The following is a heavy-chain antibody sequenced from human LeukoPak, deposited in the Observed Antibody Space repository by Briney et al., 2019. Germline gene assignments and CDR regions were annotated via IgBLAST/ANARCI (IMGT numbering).Heavy chain of an antibody. V-gene: IGHV1-2*02. D-gene: IGHD3-22*01. J-gene: IGHJ6*03. Sequence: ASVKVSCKASGYTFTGYYMHWVRQAPGQGLEWMGWINPNSGGTNYAQKFQGRVTMTRDTSISTAYMELSRLRSDDTAVNYCASLDSSDYYYMDVWGKGTTVTVSS. CDR3: ASLDSSDYYYMDV. CDR1: GYTFTGYY. CDR2: INPNSGGT.